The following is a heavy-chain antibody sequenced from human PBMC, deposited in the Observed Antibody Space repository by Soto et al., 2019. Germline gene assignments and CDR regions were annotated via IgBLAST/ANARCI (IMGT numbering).Heavy chain of an antibody. CDR3: AARHFWSGTCTARRIDY. D-gene: IGHD3-3*02. Sequence: PSETLSLTCAVSGDSINSSHWWNWVRQPPGKGLEWIGQISHSGNANYNPSLTSLVTISVYKSKNHFSLKLTCVTAADTAVYYCAARHFWSGTCTARRIDYWGQGXLVTVSS. V-gene: IGHV4-4*02. CDR2: ISHSGNA. J-gene: IGHJ4*02. CDR1: GDSINSSHW.